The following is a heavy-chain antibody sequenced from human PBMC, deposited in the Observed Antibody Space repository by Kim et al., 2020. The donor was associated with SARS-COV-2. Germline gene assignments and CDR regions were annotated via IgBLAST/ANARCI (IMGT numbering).Heavy chain of an antibody. CDR2: FDPEDGET. J-gene: IGHJ4*02. Sequence: ASVKVSCKVSGYTLTELSMHWVRQAPGKGLEWMGGFDPEDGETIYAQKFQGRVTMTEDTSTDTAYMELSSLRSEDTAVYYCATRRPVTMVRGVITCFGCFDYWGQGTLVTVSS. CDR3: ATRRPVTMVRGVITCFGCFDY. V-gene: IGHV1-24*01. CDR1: GYTLTELS. D-gene: IGHD3-10*01.